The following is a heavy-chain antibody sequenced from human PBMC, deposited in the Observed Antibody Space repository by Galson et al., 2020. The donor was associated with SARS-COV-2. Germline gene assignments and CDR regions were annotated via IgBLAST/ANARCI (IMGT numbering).Heavy chain of an antibody. CDR1: GVSLTTSGMG. D-gene: IGHD5-12*01. Sequence: SGPTLVKPTQTLTLTCTFSGVSLTTSGMGVTWIRQPPGKDLEWHALRDRDKDKYYSTALKTRLTSSGDTTKNQLFIRMINTDPEDTATEYCARLAGGYGGYDYGISSCDYGGRGTLVTLP. CDR3: ARLAGGYGGYDYGISSCDY. CDR2: RDRDKDK. J-gene: IGHJ4*02. V-gene: IGHV2-70*01.